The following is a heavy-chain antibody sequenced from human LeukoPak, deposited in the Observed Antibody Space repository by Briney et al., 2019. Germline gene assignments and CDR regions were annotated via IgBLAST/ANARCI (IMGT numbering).Heavy chain of an antibody. Sequence: GGSLRLSCAASGFTFSSNAMHWVRQAPGKGLEWVAIISYDGSDKYYADSVKGRFTISRDNSKNTLDLQMNSLRTGDTAVYYCAKDQGIQLGIDYWGQGSLVTVSS. CDR2: ISYDGSDK. D-gene: IGHD5-18*01. CDR3: AKDQGIQLGIDY. CDR1: GFTFSSNA. V-gene: IGHV3-30*18. J-gene: IGHJ4*02.